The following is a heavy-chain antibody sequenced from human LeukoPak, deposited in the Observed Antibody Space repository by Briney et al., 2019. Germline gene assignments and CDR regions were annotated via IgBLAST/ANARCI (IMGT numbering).Heavy chain of an antibody. CDR3: TSVGATDAFDI. D-gene: IGHD1-26*01. CDR2: INPSGGST. CDR1: GYTFTSYY. V-gene: IGHV1-46*01. J-gene: IGHJ3*02. Sequence: ASVKVSCKASGYTFTSYYMHWVRQAPGQGLEWMGIINPSGGSTSYAQKFQGRVTMTRDTSTSTVYMELSSLRSEDTAVYYCTSVGATDAFDIWGQGTMVTVSS.